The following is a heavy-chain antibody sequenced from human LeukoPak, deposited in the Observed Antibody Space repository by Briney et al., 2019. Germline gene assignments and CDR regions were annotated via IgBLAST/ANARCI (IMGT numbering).Heavy chain of an antibody. J-gene: IGHJ4*02. V-gene: IGHV3-30*04. CDR2: ISYDGTKT. D-gene: IGHD3-10*01. CDR1: GFTFSSSN. Sequence: GGSLRLSCAPSGFTFSSSNMHWVRQSPGKGLEWLALISYDGTKTYYAESVKGRFTVSRDNSKNTLFLRMNSLTAEDTAIYYCEREWFGESNWGQGARVTVSS. CDR3: EREWFGESN.